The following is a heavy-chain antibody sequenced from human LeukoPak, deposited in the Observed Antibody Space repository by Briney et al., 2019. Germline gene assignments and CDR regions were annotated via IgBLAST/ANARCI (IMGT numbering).Heavy chain of an antibody. J-gene: IGHJ4*02. CDR3: ARMNTVTYYFDY. Sequence: GGSLRLSCAASGFTFSSYSMNWVRQAPGKGLEWVSSISSSSSYIYYADSVKGRFTISRDNAKNSLYLQMNSLRAEDTAVYYCARMNTVTYYFDYWGQGTLVTVSS. CDR1: GFTFSSYS. CDR2: ISSSSSYI. D-gene: IGHD4-17*01. V-gene: IGHV3-21*01.